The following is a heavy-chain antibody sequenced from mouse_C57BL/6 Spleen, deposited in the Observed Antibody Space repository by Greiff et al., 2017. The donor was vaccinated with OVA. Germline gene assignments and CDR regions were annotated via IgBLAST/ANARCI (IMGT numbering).Heavy chain of an antibody. Sequence: QVQLQQPGAELVKPGASVKMSCKASGYTFTSYWITWVKQRPGQGLEWIGDIYPGSGSTNYNEKFKSKATLTVDTSSSTAYMQVSSLTSEDSAVYYCARWSTAQAAWFAYWGQGTMVTVSA. J-gene: IGHJ3*01. CDR2: IYPGSGST. CDR3: ARWSTAQAAWFAY. V-gene: IGHV1-55*01. D-gene: IGHD3-2*02. CDR1: GYTFTSYW.